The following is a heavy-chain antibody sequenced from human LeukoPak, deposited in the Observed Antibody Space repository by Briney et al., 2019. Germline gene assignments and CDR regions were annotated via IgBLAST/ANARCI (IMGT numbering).Heavy chain of an antibody. J-gene: IGHJ4*02. CDR3: ARAYAGSYSGGDY. CDR1: GFTFSRYA. V-gene: IGHV3-30-3*01. CDR2: ISYDENNE. Sequence: GGALRLSCAASGFTFSRYAMHWVCQGRGKGLEWVAGISYDENNENYLDSVKGRFTISIDNAQNTLYLQMNSLRVEDTAVYYCARAYAGSYSGGDYWGQGTLVTVSS. D-gene: IGHD1-26*01.